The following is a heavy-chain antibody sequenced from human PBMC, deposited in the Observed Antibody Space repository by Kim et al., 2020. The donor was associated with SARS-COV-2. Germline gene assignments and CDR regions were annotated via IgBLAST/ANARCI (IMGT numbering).Heavy chain of an antibody. D-gene: IGHD1-26*01. CDR3: ARAPGAAQVLYYYSYYGRAV. V-gene: IGHV3-48*02. J-gene: IGHJ6*04. Sequence: GGSLRLSCAASGFTFSSYSMNWVRQAPGKGLEWVSYISSSSSTIYYADSVKGRFTISRDNAKNSLYLQMNSLRDEDTAVYYCARAPGAAQVLYYYSYYGRAVGGEGTTLTVPS. CDR1: GFTFSSYS. CDR2: ISSSSSTI.